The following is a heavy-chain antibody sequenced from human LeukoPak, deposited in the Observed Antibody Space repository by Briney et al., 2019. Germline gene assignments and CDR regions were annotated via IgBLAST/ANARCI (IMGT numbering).Heavy chain of an antibody. J-gene: IGHJ6*02. D-gene: IGHD4-17*01. V-gene: IGHV3-30-3*01. CDR3: ARDMALDGDYDPYYYYGMDV. CDR2: ISYDGSNK. Sequence: GGSLRLSCAASGFTFSSYAMHWVRQAPGKGLEWVAVISYDGSNKYYADSVKGRFTISRDNSKNTLYLQMNSLRAEDTAVYYCARDMALDGDYDPYYYYGMDVWGQGTTVTVSS. CDR1: GFTFSSYA.